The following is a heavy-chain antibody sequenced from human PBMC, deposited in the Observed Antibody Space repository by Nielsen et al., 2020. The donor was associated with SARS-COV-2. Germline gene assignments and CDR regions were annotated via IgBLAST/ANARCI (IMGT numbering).Heavy chain of an antibody. V-gene: IGHV1-3*01. CDR2: INAGNGNT. D-gene: IGHD6-13*01. CDR1: GYTFTSYA. CDR3: ARKLGSAGTIDY. J-gene: IGHJ4*02. Sequence: ASVKVSCKASGYTFTSYAMHWVRQAPGQRLEWMGWINAGNGNTKYSQKFQGRVTITRDTSASTAYMELSSLRSEDTAVYYCARKLGSAGTIDYWGQGTLVTVPQ.